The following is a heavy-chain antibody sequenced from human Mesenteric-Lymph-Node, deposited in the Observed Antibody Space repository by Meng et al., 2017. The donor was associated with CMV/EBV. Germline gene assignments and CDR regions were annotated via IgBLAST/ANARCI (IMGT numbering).Heavy chain of an antibody. D-gene: IGHD3-10*01. V-gene: IGHV3-30*02. Sequence: GGSLRLSCAASGFTFSSYAMSWVRQAPGKGLEWVAYIRYDMTTKYYVDSVKGRFIISRDNSKKSLFLQMNDLRGEDSAIYYCAKQGDTSAYFFDFWGQGTMVTVSS. CDR2: IRYDMTTK. CDR1: GFTFSSYA. J-gene: IGHJ4*02. CDR3: AKQGDTSAYFFDF.